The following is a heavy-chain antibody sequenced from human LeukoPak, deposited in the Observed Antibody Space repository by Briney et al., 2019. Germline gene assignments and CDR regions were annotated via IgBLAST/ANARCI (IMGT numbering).Heavy chain of an antibody. D-gene: IGHD2-2*01. J-gene: IGHJ6*03. CDR1: GGTFNTFT. Sequence: GSSVKVSCKASGGTFNTFTISWVRQAPGQGLEWMGGIIPMFGTANYAQRFQGRVTITADESTSTAYMELRSLRSEDTAVYYCTKDGYCRGTNCYRGSCTDYYYMDVWGNGTTVTVSS. V-gene: IGHV1-69*01. CDR3: TKDGYCRGTNCYRGSCTDYYYMDV. CDR2: IIPMFGTA.